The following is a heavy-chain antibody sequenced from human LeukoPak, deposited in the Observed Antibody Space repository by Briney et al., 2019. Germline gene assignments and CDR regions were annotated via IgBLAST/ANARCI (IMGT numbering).Heavy chain of an antibody. CDR1: GYTFTGYY. CDR2: INPNSGGT. CDR3: ARGYSSGWYESYFQH. V-gene: IGHV1-2*04. Sequence: ASVKVSCKASGYTFTGYYMHWVRQAPGQGLEWMGWINPNSGGTNYAQKFQGWVTMTRDTSISTAYMELSRLRSDDTAVYYCARGYSSGWYESYFQHWGQGTLVTVSS. J-gene: IGHJ1*01. D-gene: IGHD6-19*01.